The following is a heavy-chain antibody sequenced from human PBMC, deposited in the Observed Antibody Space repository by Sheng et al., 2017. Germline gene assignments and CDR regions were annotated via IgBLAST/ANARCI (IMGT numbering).Heavy chain of an antibody. Sequence: EVQLLESGGGLVQPGGSLRLSCAASGFTFSSYAMSWVRQAPGKGLEWVSAISGSGGSTYYADSVKGRFTISRDNSKNTLYLQMNSLRAEDTAVYYCAKDLYVDTAMAYGMDVWGQGTTVTVSS. CDR3: AKDLYVDTAMAYGMDV. D-gene: IGHD5-18*01. V-gene: IGHV3-23*01. CDR2: ISGSGGST. J-gene: IGHJ6*02. CDR1: GFTFSSYA.